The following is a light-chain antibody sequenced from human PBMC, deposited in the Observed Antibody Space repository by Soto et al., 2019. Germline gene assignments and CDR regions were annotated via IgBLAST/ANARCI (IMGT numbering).Light chain of an antibody. J-gene: IGLJ1*01. V-gene: IGLV2-14*01. Sequence: QSALTQPASVSGSPGQSITISCTGTSSDVGTYNYVSWYQQHPGKAPKVMIYEVTYRPSGVSNRFSGSKSGNTASLTISGLQAEDDAEYYCSSYTGSSTLYVFGTGTKVTVL. CDR2: EVT. CDR3: SSYTGSSTLYV. CDR1: SSDVGTYNY.